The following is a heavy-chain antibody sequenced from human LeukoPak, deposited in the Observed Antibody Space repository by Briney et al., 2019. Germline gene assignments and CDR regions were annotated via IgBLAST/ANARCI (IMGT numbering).Heavy chain of an antibody. J-gene: IGHJ4*02. CDR3: AKRGPIYTSSPGNYFDY. V-gene: IGHV3-23*01. Sequence: PGGSLRLSCAASGFTFSSYSMNWVRQAPGKGLEWVSSISGSDGGTYYADSVKGRFTISRDNSKNTLYLQMNSLRAEDTAIYYCAKRGPIYTSSPGNYFDYWGQGTLVTVSS. D-gene: IGHD6-6*01. CDR1: GFTFSSYS. CDR2: ISGSDGGT.